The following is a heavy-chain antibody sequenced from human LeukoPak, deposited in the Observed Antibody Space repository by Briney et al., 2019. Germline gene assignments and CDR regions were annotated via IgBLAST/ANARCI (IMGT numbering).Heavy chain of an antibody. V-gene: IGHV1-2*02. Sequence: ASVKVSCKASGYTFTGYYMHWVRQAPGQGLEWMGWINPNSGGTNYAQKFQGRVTMTRDTSISTAYMELSRLRSDDTAVYYCARDITIFGVVIDLDLYYYYYYGMDVWGQGTTVTVSS. CDR2: INPNSGGT. CDR3: ARDITIFGVVIDLDLYYYYYYGMDV. J-gene: IGHJ6*02. D-gene: IGHD3-3*01. CDR1: GYTFTGYY.